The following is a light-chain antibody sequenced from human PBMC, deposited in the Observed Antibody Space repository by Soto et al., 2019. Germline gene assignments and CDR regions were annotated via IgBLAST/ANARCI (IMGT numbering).Light chain of an antibody. CDR3: MQALLTPFT. Sequence: DIVMTQSPLSLPVTPGEPASIPCRSSQSLLHSNGYTYLDWYLQKPGQSPQLLIYLGSNRASGVPDRFSGSGSGTDFTLKISRVEAEDVGVYYCMQALLTPFTFGPGTKVDIK. CDR1: QSLLHSNGYTY. CDR2: LGS. V-gene: IGKV2-28*01. J-gene: IGKJ3*01.